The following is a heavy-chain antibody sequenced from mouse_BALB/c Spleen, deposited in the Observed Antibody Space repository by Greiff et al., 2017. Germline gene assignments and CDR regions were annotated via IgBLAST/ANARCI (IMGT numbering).Heavy chain of an antibody. V-gene: IGHV3-6*02. CDR2: ISYDGSN. CDR1: GYSITSGYY. D-gene: IGHD2-1*01. J-gene: IGHJ4*01. CDR3: ARMAGNYLYAMDY. Sequence: DVQLQESGPGLVKPSQSLSLTCSVTGYSITSGYYWNWIRQFPGNKLEWMGYISYDGSNNYNPSLKNRISITRDTSKNQFFLKLNSVTTEDTATYYCARMAGNYLYAMDYWGQGTSVTVSS.